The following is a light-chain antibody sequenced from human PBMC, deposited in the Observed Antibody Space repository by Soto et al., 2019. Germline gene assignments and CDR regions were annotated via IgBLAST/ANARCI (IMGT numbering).Light chain of an antibody. CDR1: NIGSKG. Sequence: SYELTQPPSVSVAPGKTASISCGGNNIGSKGVHWYQQKPGQDPVLVIYSDTDLPPVIPDRFSGSNSANLATLTISRVEAGDEADYYCQVWDSGSAHVVFGGGTKLTVL. CDR2: SDT. CDR3: QVWDSGSAHVV. V-gene: IGLV3-21*04. J-gene: IGLJ2*01.